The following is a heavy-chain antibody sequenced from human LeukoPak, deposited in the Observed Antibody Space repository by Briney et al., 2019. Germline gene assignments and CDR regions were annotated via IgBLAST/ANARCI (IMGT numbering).Heavy chain of an antibody. J-gene: IGHJ4*02. CDR1: GFTFSSYA. CDR3: ASVAVAGLGGDY. V-gene: IGHV3-30-3*01. D-gene: IGHD6-19*01. Sequence: GGYLRLSCTASGFTFSSYAMNWVRQAPGKGLEWVAVISYDGSNKYYADSVKGRFTISRDNSKNTLYLQMNSLRAEDTAVYYCASVAVAGLGGDYWGQGTLVTVSS. CDR2: ISYDGSNK.